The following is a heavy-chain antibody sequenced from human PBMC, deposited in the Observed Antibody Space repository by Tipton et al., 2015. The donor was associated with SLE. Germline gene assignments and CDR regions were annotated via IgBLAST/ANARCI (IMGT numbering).Heavy chain of an antibody. CDR2: INYGGST. V-gene: IGHV4-31*02. Sequence: LRLSCTVSSGSVSSGAYYWTWIRQHPGKGLEWIGHINYGGSTYYKPSLKSRLTISVDTSKNQFSLKLSSVTAADTAVYFCARGGVGGYDYFDYWGQGTLVTVSS. CDR1: SGSVSSGAYY. J-gene: IGHJ4*02. D-gene: IGHD5-12*01. CDR3: ARGGVGGYDYFDY.